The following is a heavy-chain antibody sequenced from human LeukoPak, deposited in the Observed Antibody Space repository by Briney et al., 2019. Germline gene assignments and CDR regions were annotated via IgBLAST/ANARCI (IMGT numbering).Heavy chain of an antibody. Sequence: SETLSLTCTVSGGSISSNSYYWGWIRQPPGKGLEWIGSIYYSGSIYYNPSLKSRVTTSGDTSKNQFSLKLNSVTAADTAIYYCAAMTTVTMYSYFFDSWGQGTLLTVSS. CDR1: GGSISSNSYY. D-gene: IGHD4-17*01. J-gene: IGHJ4*02. CDR2: IYYSGSI. CDR3: AAMTTVTMYSYFFDS. V-gene: IGHV4-39*07.